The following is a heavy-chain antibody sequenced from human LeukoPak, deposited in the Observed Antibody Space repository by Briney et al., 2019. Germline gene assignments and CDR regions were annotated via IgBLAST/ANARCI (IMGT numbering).Heavy chain of an antibody. J-gene: IGHJ3*02. CDR1: GFTVSSNY. V-gene: IGHV3-53*01. CDR3: ARYYDSSGPSSRGARDI. D-gene: IGHD3-22*01. Sequence: GGSLRLSCAASGFTVSSNYMTWVRQAPGKGLEWVSNFYGGDSTYYADSVKGRFTISRDNSKNTLYLQMNSLRAEDTAVYYCARYYDSSGPSSRGARDIWGQGTMVTVSS. CDR2: FYGGDST.